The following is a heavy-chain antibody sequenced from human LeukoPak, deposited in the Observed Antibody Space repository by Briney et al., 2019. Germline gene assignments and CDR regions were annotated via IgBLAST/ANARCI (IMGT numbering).Heavy chain of an antibody. CDR3: AREGTMIDRPFDY. Sequence: GGSLRLSCAASGFTFSSYSMNWVRQAPGKGLEWVSSISSSSSYIYYADSVKGRFTISRDNAKNSLYLQMNSLRAEDTAVYYCAREGTMIDRPFDYWGQGTLVTVSS. D-gene: IGHD3-22*01. J-gene: IGHJ4*02. CDR1: GFTFSSYS. CDR2: ISSSSSYI. V-gene: IGHV3-21*01.